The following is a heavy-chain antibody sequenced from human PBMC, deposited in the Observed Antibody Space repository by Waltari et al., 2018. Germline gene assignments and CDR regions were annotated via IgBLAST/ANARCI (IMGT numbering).Heavy chain of an antibody. CDR3: ARDTVTTLGAFDI. D-gene: IGHD4-17*01. CDR1: GGSLSSGDYY. J-gene: IGHJ3*02. CDR2: IYYSGST. Sequence: QVPLQESGPGLVKPSPTLSPTCTVSGGSLSSGDYYWGWIRQPPGKGLEWVGYIYYSGSTYYNPSLKSRVTISVDTAKNQFSLKLSSVTAADTAVYYCARDTVTTLGAFDIWGQGTMVTVSS. V-gene: IGHV4-30-4*08.